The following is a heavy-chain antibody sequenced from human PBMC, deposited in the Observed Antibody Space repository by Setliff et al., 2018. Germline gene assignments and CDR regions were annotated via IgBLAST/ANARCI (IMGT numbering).Heavy chain of an antibody. V-gene: IGHV3-7*01. D-gene: IGHD3-10*01. CDR1: GFIFSTYW. J-gene: IGHJ4*02. CDR2: IKQDGSEK. Sequence: GGSLRLSCAASGFIFSTYWMSWVRQAPGKGLEWVANIKQDGSEKYYVDSVKGRFTISRDNAKKSLDLQMNSLRVDDTAVYYCARPGRSNYWDSFDYWGQGILVTVSS. CDR3: ARPGRSNYWDSFDY.